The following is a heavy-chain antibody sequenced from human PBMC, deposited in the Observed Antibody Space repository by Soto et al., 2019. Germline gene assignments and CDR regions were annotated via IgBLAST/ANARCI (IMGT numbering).Heavy chain of an antibody. CDR2: IYYSGST. CDR3: ARQVWDFWSGYYPRYFDC. Sequence: SETLSLTCTVSGGSISSSSYYWGWIRQPPGKGLEWIGSIYYSGSTYYNPSLKSRVTISVDTSKNQFSLKLSSVTAADTAVYYCARQVWDFWSGYYPRYFDCWGQGTLVTVSS. J-gene: IGHJ4*02. V-gene: IGHV4-39*01. D-gene: IGHD3-3*01. CDR1: GGSISSSSYY.